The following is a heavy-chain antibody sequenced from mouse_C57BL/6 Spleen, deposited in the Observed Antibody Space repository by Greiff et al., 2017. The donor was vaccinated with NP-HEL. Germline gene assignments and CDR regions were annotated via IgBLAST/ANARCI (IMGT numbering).Heavy chain of an antibody. CDR3: AKNGDHYYGSSLAWFAY. Sequence: VMLVESGPGLVQPSQSLSITCTVSGFSLTSYGVHWVRQSPGKGLEWLGVIWRGGSTDYNAAFMSRLSITKDNSKSQVFFKMNSLQADDTAIYYCAKNGDHYYGSSLAWFAYWGQGTLVTVSA. CDR2: IWRGGST. CDR1: GFSLTSYG. V-gene: IGHV2-5*01. J-gene: IGHJ3*01. D-gene: IGHD1-1*01.